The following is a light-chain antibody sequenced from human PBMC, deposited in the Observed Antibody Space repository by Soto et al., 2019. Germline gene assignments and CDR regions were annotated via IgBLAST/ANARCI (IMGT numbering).Light chain of an antibody. CDR1: QSLLHSNGYNY. CDR2: LGS. V-gene: IGKV2-28*01. J-gene: IGKJ4*01. Sequence: IVMTQTPLSLPVTPGEPASISCRSSQSLLHSNGYNYLDWYLQKPGQSPQLLIDLGSNRASGVPDRFSGSGSGTDFTLKISRVEAEDVGVYYCMQALQTPTFGGGTKVDIK. CDR3: MQALQTPT.